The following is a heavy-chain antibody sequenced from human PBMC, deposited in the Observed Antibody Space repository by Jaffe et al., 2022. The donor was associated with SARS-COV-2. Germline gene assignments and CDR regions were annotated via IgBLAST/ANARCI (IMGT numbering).Heavy chain of an antibody. V-gene: IGHV3-30-3*01. CDR1: GFTFSSYA. CDR2: ISYDGSNK. D-gene: IGHD3-22*01. CDR3: ARDGDSSGYYSRILHWYFDL. J-gene: IGHJ2*01. Sequence: QVQLVESGGGVVQPGRSLRLSCAASGFTFSSYAMHWVRQAPGKGLEWVAVISYDGSNKYYADSVKGRFTISRDNSKNTLYLQMNSLRAEDTAVYYCARDGDSSGYYSRILHWYFDLWGRGTLVTVSS.